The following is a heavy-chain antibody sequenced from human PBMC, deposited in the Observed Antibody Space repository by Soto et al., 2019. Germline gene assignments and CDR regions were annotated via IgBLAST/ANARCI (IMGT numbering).Heavy chain of an antibody. CDR3: VKETYYYDVSSYYHLGS. CDR2: ISRDGTNT. Sequence: PGWSLRLSCAASGFTFDDYNMHWVRQAPGKGLEWVSLISRDGTNTNYAESVKGRFTISRDNSKNSLYLQMNSLRTEDTALYYCVKETYYYDVSSYYHLGSWGQGTMVIVSS. V-gene: IGHV3-43*01. D-gene: IGHD3-22*01. CDR1: GFTFDDYN. J-gene: IGHJ5*02.